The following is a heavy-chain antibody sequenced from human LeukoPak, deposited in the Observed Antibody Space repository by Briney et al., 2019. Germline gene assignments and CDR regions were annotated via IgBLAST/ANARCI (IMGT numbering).Heavy chain of an antibody. CDR2: ISYDGSNK. CDR3: ARSWSKYYYYGMDV. Sequence: PGGSLRLSCAASGFTFSSYAMHWVRQAPGKGLEWVAVISYDGSNKYYADSVKGRFTISRDNSKNTLYLQMNSLRAEDTAVYYCARSWSKYYYYGMDVWAKGPRSPSP. J-gene: IGHJ6*02. CDR1: GFTFSSYA. D-gene: IGHD2-8*02. V-gene: IGHV3-30*04.